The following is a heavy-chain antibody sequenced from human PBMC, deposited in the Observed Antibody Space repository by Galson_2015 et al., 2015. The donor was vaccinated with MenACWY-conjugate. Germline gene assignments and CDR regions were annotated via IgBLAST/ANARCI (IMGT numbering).Heavy chain of an antibody. J-gene: IGHJ6*03. V-gene: IGHV4-39*01. CDR3: ARRVGGGYAGIYYYMDV. Sequence: ETLSLTCTVSGGSISSRRYYWGWIRQPPGKGLEWIGSIYYSGDTYYNPSLKSRVTISVDTSKNQFSLKLSSVTVADTAVYYCARRVGGGYAGIYYYMDVWGKGTTVTVSS. D-gene: IGHD5-12*01. CDR2: IYYSGDT. CDR1: GGSISSRRYY.